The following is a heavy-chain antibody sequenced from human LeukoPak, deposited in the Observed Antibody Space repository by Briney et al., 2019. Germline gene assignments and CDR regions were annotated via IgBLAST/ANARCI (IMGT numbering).Heavy chain of an antibody. CDR2: IYYSGNT. J-gene: IGHJ4*02. D-gene: IGHD3-10*01. CDR1: GYSVTSSSYS. Sequence: SETLSLTCTVSGYSVTSSSYSWGWIRQTPGRGLEWIGTIYYSGNTYYSPSLTSRVTVSIDTSKNQFSLKLGSVTAADTAFYFCARGRGSGISYYYFDYWGQGALVTVSS. V-gene: IGHV4-39*07. CDR3: ARGRGSGISYYYFDY.